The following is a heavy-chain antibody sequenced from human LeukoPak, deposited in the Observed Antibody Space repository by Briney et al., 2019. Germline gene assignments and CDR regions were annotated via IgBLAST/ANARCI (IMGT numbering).Heavy chain of an antibody. CDR3: ARPTKPYYYYYGMDV. Sequence: PGGSLRLSCAASGFTFSSYAMSWVRQAPGRGLEWVSYISSSGSTIYYADSVKGRFTISRDNAKNSLYLQMNSLRAEDTAVYYCARPTKPYYYYYGMDVWGQGTTVTVSS. D-gene: IGHD1-1*01. CDR2: ISSSGSTI. V-gene: IGHV3-48*04. J-gene: IGHJ6*02. CDR1: GFTFSSYA.